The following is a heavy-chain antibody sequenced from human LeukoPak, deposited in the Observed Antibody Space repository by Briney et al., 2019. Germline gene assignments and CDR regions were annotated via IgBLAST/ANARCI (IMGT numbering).Heavy chain of an antibody. Sequence: SGGSLRLSCAASGFTFDTYSMNWVRQDPGKRLEWVSYISGDTSTKYYADSVKGRFTISRDVAKSSLYLQMNSLRAEDTAIYYCARTSTYGDYDYWGQGTLVTVSS. CDR2: ISGDTSTK. J-gene: IGHJ4*02. CDR1: GFTFDTYS. CDR3: ARTSTYGDYDY. V-gene: IGHV3-48*01. D-gene: IGHD4-17*01.